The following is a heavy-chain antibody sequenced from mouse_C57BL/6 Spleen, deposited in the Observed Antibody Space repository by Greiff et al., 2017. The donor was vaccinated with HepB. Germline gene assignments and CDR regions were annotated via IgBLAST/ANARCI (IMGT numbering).Heavy chain of an antibody. V-gene: IGHV1-69*01. J-gene: IGHJ4*01. CDR1: GYTFTSYW. CDR2: IDPSDSYT. D-gene: IGHD2-1*01. CDR3: AREGIYYADYYAMDY. Sequence: VQLQQSGAELVMPGASVKLSCKASGYTFTSYWMHWVKQRPGQGLEWIGEIDPSDSYTNYNQKFKGKSTLTVDKSSSTAYMQLSSLTSEDSAVYYCAREGIYYADYYAMDYWGQGTSVTVSS.